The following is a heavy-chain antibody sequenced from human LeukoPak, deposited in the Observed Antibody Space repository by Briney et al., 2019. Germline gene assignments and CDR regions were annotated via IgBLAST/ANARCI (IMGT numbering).Heavy chain of an antibody. Sequence: PGGSLRLSCAASGFTFSNYWMHWVRQVPGKGLEWVSGTNRRGDITGYADFVKGRFTISRDDAKNSLYLQMNSLRVEDTALYHCARKGLGGELGGFDSWGQGTLVTVSS. CDR1: GFTFSNYW. CDR2: TNRRGDIT. V-gene: IGHV3-20*01. CDR3: ARKGLGGELGGFDS. D-gene: IGHD1-7*01. J-gene: IGHJ4*02.